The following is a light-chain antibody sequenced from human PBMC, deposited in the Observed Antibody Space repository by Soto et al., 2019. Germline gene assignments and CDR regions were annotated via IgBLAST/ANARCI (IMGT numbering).Light chain of an antibody. J-gene: IGLJ3*02. CDR1: SSNIGAGSD. CDR3: AAWDDSLSGRV. V-gene: IGLV1-40*01. CDR2: ANN. Sequence: QSVLTQPPSVSGAPGQRVTIACTGSSSNIGAGSDVHWYQQLPGTAPKLVIYANNNRPSGVPDRFSGSKSGTSASLAISGLRSEDEADYYCAAWDDSLSGRVFGGGTKLTVL.